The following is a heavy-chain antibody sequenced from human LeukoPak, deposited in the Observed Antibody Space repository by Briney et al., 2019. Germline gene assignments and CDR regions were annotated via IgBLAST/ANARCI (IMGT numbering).Heavy chain of an antibody. Sequence: ASVKVSCKASGYTFTSYDINWVRQATGEGLGWMGWMNPNSGNTGYAQKFQGRVTITRNTSISTAYMELSSLRSEDTAVYYCARVFTAARGLENWFDPWGQGTLVTVSS. CDR3: ARVFTAARGLENWFDP. CDR2: MNPNSGNT. CDR1: GYTFTSYD. D-gene: IGHD6-6*01. J-gene: IGHJ5*02. V-gene: IGHV1-8*03.